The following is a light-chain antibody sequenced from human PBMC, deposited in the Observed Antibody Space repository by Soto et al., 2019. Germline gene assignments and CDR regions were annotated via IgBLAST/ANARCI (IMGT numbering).Light chain of an antibody. J-gene: IGLJ1*01. Sequence: QSVLTQPPSASWSLGQSVTISCTGTSSDIGGYNYVSWYQQLPGKAPKFIIYEVSKRPSGVPDRFSGSKSGNTASLTVSGLQAEDEGDYYCSSYAGSYRVFGTGTKLTVL. CDR3: SSYAGSYRV. CDR1: SSDIGGYNY. CDR2: EVS. V-gene: IGLV2-8*01.